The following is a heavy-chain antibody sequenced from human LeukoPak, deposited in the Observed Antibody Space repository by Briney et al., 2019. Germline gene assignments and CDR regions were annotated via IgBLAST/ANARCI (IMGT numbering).Heavy chain of an antibody. CDR1: GFIFSNYA. D-gene: IGHD1-26*01. J-gene: IGHJ4*02. CDR3: AKEGLSIVGATEGSFDY. Sequence: GGSLRLSCATSGFIFSNYAVNWVRQAPGKGLEWVSIISGSGDTTYYADSVKGRFTISRDNSKNTLYLQMNSLRAEDTAVYYCAKEGLSIVGATEGSFDYWGQGTLVTVSS. CDR2: ISGSGDTT. V-gene: IGHV3-23*01.